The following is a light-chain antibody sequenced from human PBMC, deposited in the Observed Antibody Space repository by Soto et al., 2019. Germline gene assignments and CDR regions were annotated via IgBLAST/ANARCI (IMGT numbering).Light chain of an antibody. J-gene: IGKJ2*01. CDR2: GAS. CDR3: QQYNNWPYT. Sequence: EIVMTQSPATLSVSPGERATLSCRASQSVSSNLAWYQQKPGQAPRLLIYGASTRATGIPARFSGSGSGTYFTLTISSLQSEDFTVYCCQQYNNWPYTFSQGTKLEIK. CDR1: QSVSSN. V-gene: IGKV3-15*01.